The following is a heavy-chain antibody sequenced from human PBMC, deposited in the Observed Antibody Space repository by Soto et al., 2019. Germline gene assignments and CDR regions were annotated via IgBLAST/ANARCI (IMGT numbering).Heavy chain of an antibody. V-gene: IGHV4-34*01. D-gene: IGHD5-12*01. CDR2: IKDGGLT. J-gene: IGHJ4*02. CDR3: ARGQEGVVATH. CDR1: GGSLSGYY. Sequence: QVQLQQWGAGLLKPSETLSLTCVVYGGSLSGYYWSWIRQPPGKGLEWIGEIKDGGLTNYSPSLTSRATISADTPKNRFSLKLHSVTAADRAVYYCARGQEGVVATHWDQGTLVTVSS.